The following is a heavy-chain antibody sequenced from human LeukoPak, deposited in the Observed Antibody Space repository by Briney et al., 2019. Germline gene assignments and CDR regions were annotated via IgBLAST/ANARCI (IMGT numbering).Heavy chain of an antibody. CDR3: ASYGSGSPRGSIYWYFDL. V-gene: IGHV4-4*07. D-gene: IGHD3-10*01. Sequence: SETLSLTCTVSGGSISSYYWSWIRQPAGKGLEWIGRIYTSGSTNYNPSLKSRVTMSVDTSRNQFSLKVSSVTAADTAVYYCASYGSGSPRGSIYWYFDLWGRGTLVTVSS. CDR2: IYTSGST. CDR1: GGSISSYY. J-gene: IGHJ2*01.